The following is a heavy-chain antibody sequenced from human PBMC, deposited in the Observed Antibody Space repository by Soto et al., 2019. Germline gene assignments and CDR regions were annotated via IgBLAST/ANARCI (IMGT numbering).Heavy chain of an antibody. Sequence: EVHLVESGGGLLQPGRSLTLSCAASGFTFDDYAMHWVRQAPGKGLEWVSSINWNSGRIAYADSVKGRFIISRDNDKNSLYLDMNSLRPEDTALYYCTKALFHWGQGTLVTVSS. CDR3: TKALFH. J-gene: IGHJ4*02. V-gene: IGHV3-9*01. CDR1: GFTFDDYA. CDR2: INWNSGRI.